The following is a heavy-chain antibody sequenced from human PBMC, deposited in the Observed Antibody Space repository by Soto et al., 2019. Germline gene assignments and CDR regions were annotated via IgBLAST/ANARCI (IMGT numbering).Heavy chain of an antibody. V-gene: IGHV4-39*01. D-gene: IGHD6-13*01. CDR1: GGSISTTSYY. CDR3: ARHSYSSGWYGDFDS. CDR2: IYYSGST. Sequence: PSETLSLTCTVSGGSISTTSYYWGWIRQPPGKGLEWIGSIYYSGSTYYNPSLKSRVTISVDTSKNQFSLKLSSVTAADTAVYYCARHSYSSGWYGDFDSWGQGTLVTVSS. J-gene: IGHJ4*02.